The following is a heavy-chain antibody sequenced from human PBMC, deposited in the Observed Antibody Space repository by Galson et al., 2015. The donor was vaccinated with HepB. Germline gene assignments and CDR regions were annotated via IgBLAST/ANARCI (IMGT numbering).Heavy chain of an antibody. Sequence: SLRLSCAASELTFSSYGMHWVRQAPGKGLEWVAVIWYDGSNKYYADSVKGRFSIFRDNPKNTLYLQMNSLRAEDTAVYYCARERINIADEGSALDIWGQGTMVTVSS. CDR1: ELTFSSYG. CDR2: IWYDGSNK. D-gene: IGHD6-13*01. CDR3: ARERINIADEGSALDI. J-gene: IGHJ3*02. V-gene: IGHV3-33*01.